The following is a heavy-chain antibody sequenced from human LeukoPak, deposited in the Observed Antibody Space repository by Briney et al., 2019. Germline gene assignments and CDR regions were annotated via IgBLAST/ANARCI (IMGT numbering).Heavy chain of an antibody. CDR1: GYTFTSYD. CDR2: MNPNSGNT. D-gene: IGHD1-1*01. J-gene: IGHJ3*02. V-gene: IGHV1-8*03. Sequence: ASVKVSCKASGYTFTSYDINWVRQATGQGLEWMGWMNPNSGNTGYAQKFQGRVTITRNTSISTAYMELSSLRSEDTAVYYCASSTTGTTGDAFDIWGQGTTVTASS. CDR3: ASSTTGTTGDAFDI.